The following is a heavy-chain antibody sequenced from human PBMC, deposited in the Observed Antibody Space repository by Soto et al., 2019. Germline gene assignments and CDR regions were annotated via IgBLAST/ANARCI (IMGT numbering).Heavy chain of an antibody. V-gene: IGHV4-38-2*01. CDR3: AVVGVVMTGPTGNFHY. J-gene: IGHJ4*02. CDR1: GYSINNGYY. Sequence: PSETLSLTCAVSGYSINNGYYCGWIRQPPGKGLEWIGSIFNGTTYYNPALESRAIIPVDMSKSHFSLKLSSVTATDTAVYYCAVVGVVMTGPTGNFHYWGQGTLVTVSS. CDR2: IFNGTT. D-gene: IGHD2-21*02.